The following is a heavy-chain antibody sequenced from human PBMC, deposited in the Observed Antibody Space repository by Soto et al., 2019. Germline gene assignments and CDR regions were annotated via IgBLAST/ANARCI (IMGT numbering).Heavy chain of an antibody. CDR2: INHSGST. Sequence: SETLSLSCAVYGGSFSGYYWSWIRQPPGKGLEWIGEINHSGSTNYNPSLKSRVTISVDTSKNQFSLKLSSVTAADTALFYFARGAREEQQVVGQYYLSVWGKGTTVTGSS. V-gene: IGHV4-34*01. J-gene: IGHJ6*04. D-gene: IGHD6-13*01. CDR3: ARGAREEQQVVGQYYLSV. CDR1: GGSFSGYY.